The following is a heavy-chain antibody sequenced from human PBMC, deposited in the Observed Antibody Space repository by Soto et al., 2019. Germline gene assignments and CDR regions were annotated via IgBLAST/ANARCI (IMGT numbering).Heavy chain of an antibody. Sequence: QLQLQESGPGLVKPSETLSLTCTVSGGSIKDSRYYWGWIRQPPGKGLEWIGNIYYSGTTHYNPSLNSRVTISVDTSKNQFSLNLNSVTAADSALYFCARRLATTGVYFDSWGQGALVIVSS. CDR3: ARRLATTGVYFDS. CDR2: IYYSGTT. V-gene: IGHV4-39*01. J-gene: IGHJ4*02. CDR1: GGSIKDSRYY. D-gene: IGHD1-1*01.